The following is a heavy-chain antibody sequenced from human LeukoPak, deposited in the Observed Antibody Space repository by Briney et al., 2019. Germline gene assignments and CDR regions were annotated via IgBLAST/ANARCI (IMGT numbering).Heavy chain of an antibody. J-gene: IGHJ4*02. Sequence: ASVKDSRKASRYTFTSYGFSAVRQAPGRGLEWMGWICTYNGNTNSAQNLQGRVTMTTETSTTTSYMELRSLRSDDTAVYYCVRDPRVGEYHSSGSLDYWGQGTLVTVSS. CDR2: ICTYNGNT. CDR1: RYTFTSYG. CDR3: VRDPRVGEYHSSGSLDY. V-gene: IGHV1-18*01. D-gene: IGHD3-10*01.